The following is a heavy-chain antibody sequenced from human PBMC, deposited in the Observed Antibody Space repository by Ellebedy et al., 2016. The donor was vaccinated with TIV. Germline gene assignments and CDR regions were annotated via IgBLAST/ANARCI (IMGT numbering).Heavy chain of an antibody. Sequence: GESLKISXAASGLTVSNNYMSWVRQAPGKGLEWLSVIYSGGVTKYADSVKGRFTISRDNSKNTVYLQMTSLRAEDTAVYYCARAPYCTSDGCHMYHDFWGQGTPVTVSS. CDR2: IYSGGVT. CDR3: ARAPYCTSDGCHMYHDF. J-gene: IGHJ4*02. D-gene: IGHD2-2*02. CDR1: GLTVSNNY. V-gene: IGHV3-53*01.